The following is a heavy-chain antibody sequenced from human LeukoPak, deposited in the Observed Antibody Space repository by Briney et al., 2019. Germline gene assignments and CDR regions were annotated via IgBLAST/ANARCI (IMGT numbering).Heavy chain of an antibody. CDR3: ARDRHKYNYDSGGYPPY. CDR1: GFTFEEYG. D-gene: IGHD3-22*01. J-gene: IGHJ4*02. V-gene: IGHV3-20*04. CDR2: INWNGDST. Sequence: GGSLRLSCAASGFTFEEYGMSWVRQAPGKGLEWVAGINWNGDSTGYADSVKGRFTISRDNAKNSLYLQMNTLRAEDTAVYYCARDRHKYNYDSGGYPPYWGQGTLVTVSS.